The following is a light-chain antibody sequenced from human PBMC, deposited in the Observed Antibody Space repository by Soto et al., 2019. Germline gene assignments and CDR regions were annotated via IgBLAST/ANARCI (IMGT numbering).Light chain of an antibody. CDR1: QSLLHSNGYNY. J-gene: IGKJ1*01. V-gene: IGKV2-28*01. CDR3: RQALQTPRT. CDR2: LGS. Sequence: DIVMTQSPLSLPCTPGEPASISCRSNQSLLHSNGYNYLDWYLQKSGQSPQLLIYLGSNLSSGVPDRFSGSGSGTDFTLKISRVEAEDVGVYYCRQALQTPRTFGQGNKVQIK.